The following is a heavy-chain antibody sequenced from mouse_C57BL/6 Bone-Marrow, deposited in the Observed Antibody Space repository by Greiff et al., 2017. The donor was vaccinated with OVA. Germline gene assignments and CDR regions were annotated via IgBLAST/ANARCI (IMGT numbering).Heavy chain of an antibody. D-gene: IGHD3-1*01. V-gene: IGHV5-6*01. CDR2: ISSGGSYT. J-gene: IGHJ2*01. CDR1: GFTFSSYG. CDR3: ARRGSFDY. Sequence: EVQLVESGGDLVKPGGSLKLSCAASGFTFSSYGMSWVRQTPDKRLEWVATISSGGSYTYYPDSVKGRFTISRDNAKNTLYLQMSSLKSEDTAMYYCARRGSFDYWGQGTTRTVSS.